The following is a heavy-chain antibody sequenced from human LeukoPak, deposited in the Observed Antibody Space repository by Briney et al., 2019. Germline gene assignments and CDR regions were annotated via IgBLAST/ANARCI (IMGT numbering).Heavy chain of an antibody. D-gene: IGHD3-3*01. CDR1: GFTFSRYG. J-gene: IGHJ4*02. CDR2: ISLDGSNK. V-gene: IGHV3-30*18. CDR3: AKPTYGEEIFDY. Sequence: GGSLRLSCAASGFTFSRYGMHWVRQAPGKGLEWVAFISLDGSNKYYADSVKGRFTISRDNSMNTLYLQMSSLRAEDTAVYYCAKPTYGEEIFDYWGQGTLVTVSS.